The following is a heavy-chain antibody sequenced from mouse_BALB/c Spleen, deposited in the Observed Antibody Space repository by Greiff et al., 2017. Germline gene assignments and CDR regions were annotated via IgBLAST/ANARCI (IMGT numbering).Heavy chain of an antibody. CDR2: INSNGGST. D-gene: IGHD1-1*01. J-gene: IGHJ2*01. CDR1: GFTFSSYG. CDR3: ARDYYGSSLFLDY. Sequence: EVKLVESGGGLVQPGGSLTLSCAASGFTFSSYGMSWVRQTPDKRLELVATINSNGGSTYYPDSVKGRFTISRDNAKNTLYLQMSSLKSEDTAMYYCARDYYGSSLFLDYWGQGTTLTVSS. V-gene: IGHV5-6-3*01.